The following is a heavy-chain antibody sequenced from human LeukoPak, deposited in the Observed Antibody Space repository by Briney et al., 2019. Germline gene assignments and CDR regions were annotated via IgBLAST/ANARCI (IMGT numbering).Heavy chain of an antibody. J-gene: IGHJ4*02. CDR1: GFTFDDYG. CDR3: ARANSSSWYRPFDY. CDR2: INWNGGST. D-gene: IGHD6-13*01. V-gene: IGHV3-20*04. Sequence: GGSLRLSCAASGFTFDDYGMSWVRQAPGKGLEWVSGINWNGGSTGYADSVKGRFTISRDNAKNSLYLQMNSLRAEDTALYYCARANSSSWYRPFDYWGQGTRVTVSS.